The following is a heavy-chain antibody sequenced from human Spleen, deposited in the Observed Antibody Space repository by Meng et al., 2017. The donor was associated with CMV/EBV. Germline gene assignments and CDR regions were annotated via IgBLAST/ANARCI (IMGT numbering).Heavy chain of an antibody. CDR1: GFTFSSYA. J-gene: IGHJ6*02. CDR2: ISYDGSNK. CDR3: ARVYCSTTACPYYYYFYGMDV. Sequence: GESLKISCAASGFTFSSYAMHWVRQAPGKGLEWVAVISYDGSNKYYADSVKGRFTISRDNSKNTLYLQMNSLRAEDTAIYYCARVYCSTTACPYYYYFYGMDVWGQGTTVPSP. D-gene: IGHD2-2*01. V-gene: IGHV3-30-3*01.